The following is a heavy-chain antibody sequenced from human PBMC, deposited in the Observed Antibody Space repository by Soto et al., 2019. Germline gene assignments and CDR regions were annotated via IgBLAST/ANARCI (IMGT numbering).Heavy chain of an antibody. V-gene: IGHV1-69*01. CDR1: GGTFSSYA. D-gene: IGHD6-6*01. CDR2: IIPIFGTA. J-gene: IGHJ6*02. Sequence: QVQLVQSGAEVKKPGSSVKVSCKASGGTFSSYAISWVRQAPGQGLEWMGGIIPIFGTANYVQKFQGRVTITADESTSTAYMELSSLRSEDTAVHYCAREDRGGSSSGAYYYYGMDVWGQGTTVTVSS. CDR3: AREDRGGSSSGAYYYYGMDV.